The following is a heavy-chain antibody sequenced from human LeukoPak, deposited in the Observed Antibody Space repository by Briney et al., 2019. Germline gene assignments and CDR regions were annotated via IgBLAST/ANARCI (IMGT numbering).Heavy chain of an antibody. V-gene: IGHV3-20*04. D-gene: IGHD2-8*02. Sequence: GGSLRLSCATSGFIFDHFGMNWVRHVPGKGLEWFSGIIWARTSTNYVDAVRGRFTISRDKAKNSLYLQMNSLRVEDTAFYYCARDLKYCTGGMCYFTAVADSWGQGTLVTVSS. CDR1: GFIFDHFG. J-gene: IGHJ4*02. CDR2: IIWARTST. CDR3: ARDLKYCTGGMCYFTAVADS.